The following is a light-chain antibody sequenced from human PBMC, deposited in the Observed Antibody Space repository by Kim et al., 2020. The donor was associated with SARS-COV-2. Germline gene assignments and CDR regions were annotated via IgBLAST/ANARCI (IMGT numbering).Light chain of an antibody. CDR3: QAWDSSTVV. Sequence: SYELTQPPSVSVSPGQTASITCSGDKLGDKYASXYQQKPGQSPVLVIYQDGKRPSGIPERFSGSNSGNTATLTISGTQAMDEADYYCQAWDSSTVVFGGG. V-gene: IGLV3-1*01. CDR2: QDG. CDR1: KLGDKY. J-gene: IGLJ2*01.